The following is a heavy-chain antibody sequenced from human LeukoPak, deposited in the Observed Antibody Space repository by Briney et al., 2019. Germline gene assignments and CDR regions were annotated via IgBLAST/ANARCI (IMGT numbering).Heavy chain of an antibody. CDR2: VYYSGST. CDR1: GGSISSSSYN. V-gene: IGHV4-39*02. D-gene: IGHD1-26*01. J-gene: IGHJ4*02. Sequence: SETLSLTCTVSGGSISSSSYNWGWIRQPPGKGLEWIGSVYYSGSTYYNPSLKSRVTMSVDTSKNQFSLKLSSVTAADTAVYYCARELRESKWELPHFDYWGQGTLVTVSS. CDR3: ARELRESKWELPHFDY.